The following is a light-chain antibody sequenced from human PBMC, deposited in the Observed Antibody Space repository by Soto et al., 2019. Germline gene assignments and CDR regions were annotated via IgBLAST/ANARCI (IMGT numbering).Light chain of an antibody. J-gene: IGKJ1*01. CDR1: QSISSW. CDR2: KAS. V-gene: IGKV1-5*03. CDR3: QQYGT. Sequence: DIQMTQSPSTLSASVGDRVTITCRASQSISSWLAWYQQKPGKAPKLLIYKASSLESGVPSGFSGSGSGTEFTGTKSSLQRDDFGTYFCQQYGTFGQGNTVDIK.